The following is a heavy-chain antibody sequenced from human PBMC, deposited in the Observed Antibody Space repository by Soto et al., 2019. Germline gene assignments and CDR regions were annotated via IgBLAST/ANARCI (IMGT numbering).Heavy chain of an antibody. D-gene: IGHD1-20*01. CDR2: IYYTGNT. CDR1: GGSMNNNSYY. CDR3: ARPRWKDGIK. Sequence: SETLSLTCSVSGGSMNNNSYYWGWIRQPPGKGLEWIGTIYYTGNTFYNPSLRSRVTISVDTSKNQLSLNLTSLTVADTAVYYCARPRWKDGIKWGRGILVTVSS. V-gene: IGHV4-39*01. J-gene: IGHJ4*02.